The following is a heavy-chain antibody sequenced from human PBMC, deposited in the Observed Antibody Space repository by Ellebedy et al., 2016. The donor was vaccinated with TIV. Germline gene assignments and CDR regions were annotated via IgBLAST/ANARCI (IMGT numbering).Heavy chain of an antibody. Sequence: GESLKISCAASGFKFSSFWMTWVRQAPGKGLEWVANIKQDGNEKNYVESVKGRFTISRDNTKNSLYLQMNSLRAEDTAVYYCARFVADCGGDCYSPYFDYWGQGTLVTVSS. CDR3: ARFVADCGGDCYSPYFDY. D-gene: IGHD2-21*02. CDR1: GFKFSSFW. J-gene: IGHJ4*02. CDR2: IKQDGNEK. V-gene: IGHV3-7*01.